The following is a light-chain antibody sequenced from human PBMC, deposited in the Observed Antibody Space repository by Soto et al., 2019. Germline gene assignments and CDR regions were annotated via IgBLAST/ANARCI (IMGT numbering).Light chain of an antibody. CDR2: SNH. Sequence: QSVLTQPPSASGTPGQRVTISCSGSNSNIGSKTVNWYQHLPGTAPKLLIYSNHHRPSGVPDRFSASKSGTSASLAISGLQSEDEADYYCSTWEDSLNGGVFGGGTKLTVL. CDR3: STWEDSLNGGV. CDR1: NSNIGSKT. V-gene: IGLV1-44*01. J-gene: IGLJ3*02.